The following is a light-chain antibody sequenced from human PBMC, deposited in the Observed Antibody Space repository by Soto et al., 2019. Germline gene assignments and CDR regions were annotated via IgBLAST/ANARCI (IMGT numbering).Light chain of an antibody. CDR3: QVWDSSSDPLLI. J-gene: IGLJ2*01. Sequence: SYELTQPPAVSGAPGQTARITCGGNNIGSKSVHWYQQKPGQAPVLVVYDDSDRPSGIPERFSGSNSGNTATLTISRVEAGDEADYYCQVWDSSSDPLLIFGGGTKLTVL. V-gene: IGLV3-21*02. CDR1: NIGSKS. CDR2: DDS.